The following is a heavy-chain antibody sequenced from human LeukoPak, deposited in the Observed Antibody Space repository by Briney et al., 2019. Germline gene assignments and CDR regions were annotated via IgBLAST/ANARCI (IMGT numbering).Heavy chain of an antibody. CDR3: ARASHDYGDYSHFDY. V-gene: IGHV4-4*02. CDR1: GGSISSRNW. CDR2: IYHSGST. Sequence: PSETLSLTCTVSGGSISSRNWWSWVRQPPGKGLEWIGEIYHSGSTNYNPSLKTRVTISVDKSKNQFSLKLSSVTAADTAVYYCARASHDYGDYSHFDYWGQGTLVTVSS. J-gene: IGHJ4*02. D-gene: IGHD4-17*01.